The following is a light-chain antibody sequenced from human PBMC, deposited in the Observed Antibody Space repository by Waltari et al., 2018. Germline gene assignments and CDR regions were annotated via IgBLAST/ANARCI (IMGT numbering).Light chain of an antibody. CDR3: AAWDDSLNGPGYV. CDR1: SSNIGSNP. Sequence: QSVLTQPPSASGTPGQRVTISCSGSSSNIGSNPVNWYPQLPGTAPKLLIYSNNQRPSGVPDRFSGSKSGTSASLAISGLQSEDEADYYCAAWDDSLNGPGYVFGTGTKVTVL. V-gene: IGLV1-44*01. CDR2: SNN. J-gene: IGLJ1*01.